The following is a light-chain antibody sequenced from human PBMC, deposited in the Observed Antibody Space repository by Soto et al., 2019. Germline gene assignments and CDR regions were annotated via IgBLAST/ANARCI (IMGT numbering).Light chain of an antibody. J-gene: IGLJ2*01. CDR2: HVS. V-gene: IGLV2-14*01. CDR3: SSYTSSRPLDVV. Sequence: QSALTQPASVAGSPGQSSTISCTGTSSDVGGYNYVSWYQQHPGKAPKLMIYHVSNRPSGVSNRFSGSKYGNTASLTISGLQAEDEADYYCSSYTSSRPLDVVFGGGTKLTVL. CDR1: SSDVGGYNY.